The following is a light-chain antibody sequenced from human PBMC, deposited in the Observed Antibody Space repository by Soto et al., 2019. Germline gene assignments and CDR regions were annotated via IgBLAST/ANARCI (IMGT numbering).Light chain of an antibody. J-gene: IGKJ1*01. V-gene: IGKV1-5*03. CDR1: QTIDSW. CDR2: KAS. CDR3: QQYHIYSGT. Sequence: DIQMTQSPSTLSASVGDRVTITCRASQTIDSWLAWYQQRPGKPPNLLIYKASTLASGVPSRFSGSGSGTEFTLTINNLQPDDFATYYCQQYHIYSGTFGQGTKGDIK.